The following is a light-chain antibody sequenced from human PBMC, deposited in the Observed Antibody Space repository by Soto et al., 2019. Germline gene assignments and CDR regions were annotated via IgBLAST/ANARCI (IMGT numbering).Light chain of an antibody. CDR1: QSVGSD. J-gene: IGKJ4*01. CDR3: QQYNSWPLT. CDR2: GAS. V-gene: IGKV3D-15*01. Sequence: IALTPAPDTLSFSPLTRATFSVVVCQSVGSDLASCQQKPGEAPTLVIYGASTSAAGVPARFSGSGAGTEFTLTISSLQSEDFAVYYCQQYNSWPLTFGGGTKVDI.